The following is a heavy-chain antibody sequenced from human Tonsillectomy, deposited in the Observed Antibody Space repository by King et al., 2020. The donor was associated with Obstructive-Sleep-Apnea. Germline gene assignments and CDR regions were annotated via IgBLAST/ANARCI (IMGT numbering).Heavy chain of an antibody. CDR3: ARNPVGLYDFDY. J-gene: IGHJ4*02. D-gene: IGHD3-22*01. CDR2: VSDDGSNK. V-gene: IGHV3-30-3*01. Sequence: QLVQSGGAVVQPGRSLRLSCAASGFTFSAHSMHWVRQTPGKGLEWVAFVSDDGSNKYYADSMKGRFTVSRDNSKNTLYLQMNSLRAEDTAVYYCARNPVGLYDFDYWGQGTLVTVSS. CDR1: GFTFSAHS.